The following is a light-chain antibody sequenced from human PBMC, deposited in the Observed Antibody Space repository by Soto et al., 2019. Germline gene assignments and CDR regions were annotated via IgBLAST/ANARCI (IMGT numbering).Light chain of an antibody. V-gene: IGLV2-14*01. CDR1: SSDVGGYNH. Sequence: QSVLTQPASVSGSPGQSITISCTGTSSDVGGYNHVSWYQQHPGKAPKLMIYEVSNRPSGVSNRFSGSKSGNTASLTTSGLQAEDEADYYCSSYGSSPPSYVFGTGTKVTVL. CDR2: EVS. CDR3: SSYGSSPPSYV. J-gene: IGLJ1*01.